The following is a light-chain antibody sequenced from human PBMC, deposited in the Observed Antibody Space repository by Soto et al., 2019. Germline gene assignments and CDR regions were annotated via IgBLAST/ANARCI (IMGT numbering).Light chain of an antibody. V-gene: IGKV3-11*01. CDR2: DAS. J-gene: IGKJ5*01. CDR1: QSISGTY. Sequence: DTVLTQSPGTLSLTSGERATLSCRASQSISGTYVAWYQQKPGQAPRLLIYDASNRAAGIPARFSGSGSGTDFTLTISSLEPEDFAVYYCQQRINSITFGQGTRLEIK. CDR3: QQRINSIT.